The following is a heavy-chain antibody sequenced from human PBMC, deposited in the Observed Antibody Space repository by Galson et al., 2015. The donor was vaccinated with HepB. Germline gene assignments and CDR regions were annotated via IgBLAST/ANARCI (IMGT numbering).Heavy chain of an antibody. V-gene: IGHV3-21*01. CDR3: ARAHGCCSSTSCQLYYFDY. J-gene: IGHJ4*02. CDR2: ISSSSSYI. Sequence: SLRLSCAASGFTFSSYSMNWVRQAPGKGLEWVSSISSSSSYIYYADSVKGRFTISRDNAKNSLYLQMNSLRAEDTAVYYCARAHGCCSSTSCQLYYFDYWGQGTLVTVSS. D-gene: IGHD2-2*01. CDR1: GFTFSSYS.